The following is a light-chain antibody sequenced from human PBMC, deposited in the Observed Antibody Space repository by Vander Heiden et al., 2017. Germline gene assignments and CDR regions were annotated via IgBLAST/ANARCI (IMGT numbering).Light chain of an antibody. CDR2: KDS. V-gene: IGLV3-25*03. CDR1: ALPKQY. J-gene: IGLJ3*02. Sequence: SYELTQPPSVSVSPGQTARITCSGDALPKQYAYWYQQKPGQAPVRGRDKDSERPSGIPERFSGSSSGTTVTLNISGVQAEDEADYYCQSADSSGTLWVFGGGTKLTVL. CDR3: QSADSSGTLWV.